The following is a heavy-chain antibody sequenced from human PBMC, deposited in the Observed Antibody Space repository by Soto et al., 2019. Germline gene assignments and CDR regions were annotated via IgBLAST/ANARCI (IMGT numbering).Heavy chain of an antibody. J-gene: IGHJ3*02. CDR2: IGTAGDT. CDR3: ALRLARGAFDI. D-gene: IGHD6-19*01. V-gene: IGHV3-13*01. CDR1: GFTFRSYD. Sequence: PGGSLRLSCAASGFTFRSYDMHWVRQATGKGLEWVSAIGTAGDTYYPGSVKGRFTISRENAKNSLYLQMNSLRAGDTAVYYCALRLARGAFDIWGQGTMVTVSS.